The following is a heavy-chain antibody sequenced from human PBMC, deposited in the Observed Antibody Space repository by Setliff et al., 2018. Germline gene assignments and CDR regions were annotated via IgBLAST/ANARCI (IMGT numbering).Heavy chain of an antibody. CDR1: GFTFADYA. D-gene: IGHD1-7*01. J-gene: IGHJ4*02. V-gene: IGHV3-23*03. CDR2: IYSGDRST. Sequence: GESLKISCAASGFTFADYAMSWVRQAPGKGLEWVSTIYSGDRSTFYTDSVKGRFIIFRDSSKNTLYMQLNSLRAEDTAIYYCAKPRVELRWGFESWGQGTLVTVS. CDR3: AKPRVELRWGFES.